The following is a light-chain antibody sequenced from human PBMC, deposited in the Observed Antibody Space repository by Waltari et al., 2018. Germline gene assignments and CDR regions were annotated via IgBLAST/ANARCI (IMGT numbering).Light chain of an antibody. V-gene: IGKV3-20*01. CDR1: QTVRTTY. CDR3: QQYDISPLT. J-gene: IGKJ4*01. Sequence: EIVLTQSPGTLSLSPGERATLSCRASQTVRTTYLAWYQQKPGQAHTLLSYGDSSRATCIPDRFRGSGSGPDFSLTISSLEPEDFALYYCQQYDISPLTFGGGTKVEIK. CDR2: GDS.